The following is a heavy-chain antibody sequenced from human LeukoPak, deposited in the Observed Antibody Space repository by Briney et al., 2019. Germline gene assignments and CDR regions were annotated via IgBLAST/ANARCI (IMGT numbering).Heavy chain of an antibody. CDR2: IYYSGST. Sequence: SETLSLTCTVSGGSTSSYYWSWIRQPPGKGLEWIGYIYYSGSTNYNPSLKSRVTISVDTSKNQFSLKLSSVTAADTAAYYCAREFTSVVFDYWGQGTLVTVSS. CDR1: GGSTSSYY. D-gene: IGHD2-15*01. V-gene: IGHV4-59*01. CDR3: AREFTSVVFDY. J-gene: IGHJ4*02.